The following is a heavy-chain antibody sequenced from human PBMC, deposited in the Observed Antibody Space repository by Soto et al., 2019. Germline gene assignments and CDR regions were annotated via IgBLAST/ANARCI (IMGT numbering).Heavy chain of an antibody. J-gene: IGHJ5*02. V-gene: IGHV3-23*01. CDR3: AKDINVAPRFDP. CDR2: ISGSGGSR. Sequence: EVQLLESGGGLVQPGGSLRLSCAASGFTFSSYAMSWVRQAPGKGLEWVSAISGSGGSRYYEDSVKGRFTISRDNSKNTLYVQMNILRAEDTAVYYCAKDINVAPRFDPWGQGTLVTVSS. CDR1: GFTFSSYA. D-gene: IGHD3-10*01.